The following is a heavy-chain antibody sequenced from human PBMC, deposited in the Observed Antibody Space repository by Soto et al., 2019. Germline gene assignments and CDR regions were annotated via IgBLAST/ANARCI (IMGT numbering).Heavy chain of an antibody. D-gene: IGHD3-10*01. J-gene: IGHJ4*02. V-gene: IGHV3-33*01. CDR2: IWYDGNNK. CDR3: ARSSYYGSGRYFPFDY. Sequence: PGGSLRLSCAASGFTFRRYGMHWVRQAPGKGLEWVAVIWYDGNNKYYADSVKGRFTISRDNPKNTLYLQMNSLRGEDTGVYYGARSSYYGSGRYFPFDYWGQGTLVTVSS. CDR1: GFTFRRYG.